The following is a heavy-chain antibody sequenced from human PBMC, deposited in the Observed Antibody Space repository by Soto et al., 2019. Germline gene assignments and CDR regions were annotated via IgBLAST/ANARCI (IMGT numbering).Heavy chain of an antibody. J-gene: IGHJ4*02. D-gene: IGHD6-13*01. CDR2: ISAYNGNT. Sequence: QVQLVQSGAEVKKPGASVKVSCKASGYTFTSYGITWVRQAPGQGLEWMGWISAYNGNTKYVPKFQGRVTLTTDTSTSTAYMELRSLRSDDTAVYYCARNAAAGLNDYWGQGTLVTVSS. CDR3: ARNAAAGLNDY. CDR1: GYTFTSYG. V-gene: IGHV1-18*01.